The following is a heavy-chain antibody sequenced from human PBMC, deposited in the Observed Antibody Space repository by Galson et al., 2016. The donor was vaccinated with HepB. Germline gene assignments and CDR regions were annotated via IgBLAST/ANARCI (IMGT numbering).Heavy chain of an antibody. D-gene: IGHD3-10*02. CDR3: AKRHEYCPPVGCSVDY. J-gene: IGHJ4*02. CDR2: DSMDGRRK. CDR1: GFASRNYG. Sequence: SLRLSCAASGFASRNYGMHWVRRAPGKGLEWVAADSMDGRRKWYADAMKGRFTISRDSANNMLFLQMTSLRADDTAVYYCAKRHEYCPPVGCSVDYWGQGTLVSVSS. V-gene: IGHV3-30*18.